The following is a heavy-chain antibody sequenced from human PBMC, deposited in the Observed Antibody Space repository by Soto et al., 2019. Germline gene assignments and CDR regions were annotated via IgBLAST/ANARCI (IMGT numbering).Heavy chain of an antibody. Sequence: GGSLRLSCAASGFTFSSYWMSWVRQAPGKGPEWVANIKEDGSEKNYVDSVKGRFTISRDNAKNSLCLQMNSLRAEDTAVYYCATAKNYDFWSGHYKAPYYYGMDVWGQGTTVTVSS. CDR2: IKEDGSEK. CDR1: GFTFSSYW. V-gene: IGHV3-7*01. J-gene: IGHJ6*02. CDR3: ATAKNYDFWSGHYKAPYYYGMDV. D-gene: IGHD3-3*01.